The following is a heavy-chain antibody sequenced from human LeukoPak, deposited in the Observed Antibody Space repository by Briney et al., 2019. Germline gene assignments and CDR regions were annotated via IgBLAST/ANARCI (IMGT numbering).Heavy chain of an antibody. Sequence: SETLSLTCTVSGGSISSSSYYWGWIRQPPGKGLEWIGSIYYSGSTYYNPSLKSRVTISVDTSKNQFSLKLSSVTAADTAVYYCARDPPVLRYFDWGQGTLVTVSS. CDR1: GGSISSSSYY. CDR2: IYYSGST. D-gene: IGHD3-9*01. CDR3: ARDPPVLRYFD. V-gene: IGHV4-39*02. J-gene: IGHJ4*02.